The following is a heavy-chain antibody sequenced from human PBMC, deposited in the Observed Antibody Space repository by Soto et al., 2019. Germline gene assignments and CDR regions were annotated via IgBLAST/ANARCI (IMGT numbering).Heavy chain of an antibody. CDR2: IYWDDSK. CDR3: AHKGPEDWPLDY. D-gene: IGHD3-9*01. Sequence: QITLKESGPTLVRPTQTLTLTCAFSGFSLSTSGVGVGWIRQPPGKALEWLAVIYWDDSKHYSPSLRSRLTITKDTSKNRVVLTMTNMDPMDPGTYYCAHKGPEDWPLDYWGQGTLVTVSS. J-gene: IGHJ4*02. V-gene: IGHV2-5*02. CDR1: GFSLSTSGVG.